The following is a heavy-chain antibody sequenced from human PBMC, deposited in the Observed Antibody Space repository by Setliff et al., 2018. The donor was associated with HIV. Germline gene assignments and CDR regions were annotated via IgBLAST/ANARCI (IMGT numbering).Heavy chain of an antibody. CDR1: GGSISSSSYY. CDR2: IYYTGTT. J-gene: IGHJ6*03. CDR3: ARHSDSSSWPPGGYYHYMDV. V-gene: IGHV4-39*01. Sequence: SETMSLTGTVSGGSISSSSYYWGGIRKPPGKGLELIGSIYYTGTTYYHQSLESRVTLSVDMSRNQFPLRLTSVTAADTGVYYCARHSDSSSWPPGGYYHYMDVWGKGTTVTVSS. D-gene: IGHD6-13*01.